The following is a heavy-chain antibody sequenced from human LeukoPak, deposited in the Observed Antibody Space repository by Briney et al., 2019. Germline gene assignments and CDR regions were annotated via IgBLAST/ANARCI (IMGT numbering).Heavy chain of an antibody. V-gene: IGHV4-61*02. D-gene: IGHD3-22*01. CDR2: IYTSGST. J-gene: IGHJ4*02. Sequence: SETLSLTCTVSGGSISSGSYYWSWIRQPAGKGLEWIGRIYTSGSTNYNPSLKSRVTISVDTSKNQFSLKLSSVTAADTAVYYCARSLSAGYYIFDYWGQGTLITVSS. CDR3: ARSLSAGYYIFDY. CDR1: GGSISSGSYY.